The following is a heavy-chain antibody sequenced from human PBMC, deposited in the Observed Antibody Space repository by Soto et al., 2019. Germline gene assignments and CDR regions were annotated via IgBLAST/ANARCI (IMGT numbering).Heavy chain of an antibody. CDR3: ARDLEFRDGNISHLDY. V-gene: IGHV1-69*06. D-gene: IGHD3-3*02. CDR2: IIPIFGTP. CDR1: GGTFRDHT. J-gene: IGHJ4*02. Sequence: SVKVSGKASGGTFRDHTFNWVRQAPGQGLEWVGGIIPIFGTPNFAQKFQGRVTITADKSTNTVYLELSSLRSEDTAIYYCARDLEFRDGNISHLDYWGQGTLVTVSS.